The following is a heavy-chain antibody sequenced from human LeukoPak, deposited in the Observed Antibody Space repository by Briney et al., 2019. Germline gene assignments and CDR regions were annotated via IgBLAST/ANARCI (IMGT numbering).Heavy chain of an antibody. Sequence: GGSLRLSCAASGVTFRGYAVHWVRLAPGRGLEWVAVTSYDGTNKYYTDSVKGRFTISRDNSNNTVLLQMNSLRADDTALYYCARDRSLRSFGDLFIWGQGTLVTVSS. CDR2: TSYDGTNK. J-gene: IGHJ4*02. D-gene: IGHD3-10*01. CDR3: ARDRSLRSFGDLFI. CDR1: GVTFRGYA. V-gene: IGHV3-30*07.